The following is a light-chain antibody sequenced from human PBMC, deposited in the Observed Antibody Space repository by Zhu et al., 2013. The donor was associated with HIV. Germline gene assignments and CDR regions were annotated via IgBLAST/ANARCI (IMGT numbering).Light chain of an antibody. V-gene: IGLV3-25*02. CDR2: KDS. Sequence: SYELTQPPSVSVSPGQTARITCSGDALPKQYAYWYQQKPGQAPVLVIYKDSERPSGIPERFSGSSSGNTATLTISRVEAGDEADYYCQIWDGSTDHPVIFGGGTRLTVL. CDR3: QIWDGSTDHPVI. J-gene: IGLJ2*01. CDR1: ALPKQY.